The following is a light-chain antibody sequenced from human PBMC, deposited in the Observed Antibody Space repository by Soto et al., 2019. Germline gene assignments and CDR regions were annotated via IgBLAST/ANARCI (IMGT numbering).Light chain of an antibody. CDR2: DVS. J-gene: IGLJ1*01. CDR1: SSDVGGYNY. Sequence: QAVLTQPASVSGCPGQSITISCTGTSSDVGGYNYASWYQHHPGKAPKLMIFDVSNRPSGVSNRFSGSKSGNTASLTISGLQAEDEADYYCSSYTASSTYVFGTGTKVTVL. V-gene: IGLV2-14*03. CDR3: SSYTASSTYV.